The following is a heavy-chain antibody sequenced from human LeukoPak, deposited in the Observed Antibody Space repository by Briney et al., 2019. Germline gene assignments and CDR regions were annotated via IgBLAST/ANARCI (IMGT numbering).Heavy chain of an antibody. CDR2: MYYSGST. Sequence: SETLSLTCTVSGGSISSSSYYWGWIRQPPGKGLEWIGYMYYSGSTYYNPSLKSRVTISVDTSKKQFSLKLSSVTAADTAVYYCARVALVAGPSYLDSWGQGALVTVSS. D-gene: IGHD6-19*01. CDR1: GGSISSSSYY. CDR3: ARVALVAGPSYLDS. J-gene: IGHJ4*02. V-gene: IGHV4-61*05.